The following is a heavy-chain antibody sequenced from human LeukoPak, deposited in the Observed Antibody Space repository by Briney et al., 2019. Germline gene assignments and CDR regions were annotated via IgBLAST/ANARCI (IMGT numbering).Heavy chain of an antibody. CDR1: AYTFTSYD. CDR3: ARAPSMIVGGRRTNWFDP. Sequence: GASVKVSCKASAYTFTSYDINWVRQATGQGPEWMGWMNPNSGNTGYAQKFQGRVTMTRNTSISTAYMELSSLTSEDTAVYYCARAPSMIVGGRRTNWFDPWGQGTLVTVSS. V-gene: IGHV1-8*01. J-gene: IGHJ5*02. D-gene: IGHD3-22*01. CDR2: MNPNSGNT.